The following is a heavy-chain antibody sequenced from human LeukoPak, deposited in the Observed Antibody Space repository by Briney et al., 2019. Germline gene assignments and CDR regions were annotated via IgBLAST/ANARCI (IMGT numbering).Heavy chain of an antibody. CDR1: GSSISSSSYY. D-gene: IGHD3-22*01. Sequence: SETLSLTCTVSGSSISSSSYYWGWIRQPPGKGLEWIGSIYYSGSTYYNPSLKSRVTISVDTSKNQFSLKLSSVTAADTAVYYCAQWLQDYFDHWGQGTLVTVSS. CDR3: AQWLQDYFDH. V-gene: IGHV4-39*01. CDR2: IYYSGST. J-gene: IGHJ4*02.